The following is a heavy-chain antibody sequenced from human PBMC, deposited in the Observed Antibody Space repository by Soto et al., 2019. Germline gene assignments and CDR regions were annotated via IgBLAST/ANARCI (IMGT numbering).Heavy chain of an antibody. CDR3: ARSRSAAGDAFDI. CDR2: ISSSSSTI. V-gene: IGHV3-48*01. J-gene: IGHJ3*02. Sequence: GGSLRLSCAASGFTFSSYSMNWVRQAPGKGLEWVSYISSSSSTIYYADSVKGRFTISRDNSKNTLYLQMNSLRAEDTAVYYCARSRSAAGDAFDIWGQGTMVTVSS. CDR1: GFTFSSYS. D-gene: IGHD6-13*01.